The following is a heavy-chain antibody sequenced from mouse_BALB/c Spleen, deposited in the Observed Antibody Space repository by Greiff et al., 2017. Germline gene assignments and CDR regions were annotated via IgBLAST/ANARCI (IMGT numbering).Heavy chain of an antibody. V-gene: IGHV5-4*02. D-gene: IGHD1-1*01. J-gene: IGHJ4*01. CDR3: ARGGGYYGSHAMDY. CDR2: ISDGGSYT. Sequence: EVKLMESGGGLVKPGGSLKLSCAASGFTFSDYYMYWVRQTPEKRLEWVATISDGGSYTYYPDSVKGRFTISRDNAKNNLYLQMSSLKSEDTAMYYCARGGGYYGSHAMDYWGQGTSVTVSS. CDR1: GFTFSDYY.